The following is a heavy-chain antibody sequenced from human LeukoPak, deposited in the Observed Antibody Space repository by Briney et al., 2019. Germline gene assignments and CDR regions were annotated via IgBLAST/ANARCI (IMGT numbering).Heavy chain of an antibody. CDR3: ATGHDYGDYRYWYFDL. CDR1: GFIFSTYD. J-gene: IGHJ2*01. CDR2: IGTAGDP. V-gene: IGHV3-13*05. Sequence: GGSLRLSCAASGFIFSTYDMHWVRQSSGKGLEWVAGIGTAGDPYYSDSVKGRFTISRENAKNSLYLQMNSLRAGDTAVYYCATGHDYGDYRYWYFDLWGRGTLVTVSS. D-gene: IGHD4-17*01.